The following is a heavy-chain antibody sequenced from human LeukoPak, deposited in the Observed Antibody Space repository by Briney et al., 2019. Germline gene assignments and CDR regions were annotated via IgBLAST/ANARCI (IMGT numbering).Heavy chain of an antibody. V-gene: IGHV3-7*04. Sequence: PGGSLRLSCAASGFTFSSYWMSWVRQAPGKGLEWVANIKQDGSEKYYVDSVKGRFTISRDNAKNSLYLQMNSLRAEDTAVYYCARAIRWDIVVVGIDYWGQGTLVTVSS. CDR1: GFTFSSYW. J-gene: IGHJ4*02. CDR3: ARAIRWDIVVVGIDY. CDR2: IKQDGSEK. D-gene: IGHD2-15*01.